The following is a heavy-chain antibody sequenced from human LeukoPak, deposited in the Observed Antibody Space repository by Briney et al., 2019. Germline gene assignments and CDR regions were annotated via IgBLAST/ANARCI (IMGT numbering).Heavy chain of an antibody. CDR3: ARDRPHLVPRAFDL. CDR2: ISRSGTFI. D-gene: IGHD6-13*01. V-gene: IGHV3-48*03. J-gene: IGHJ3*01. Sequence: GGSLRLSCVASEFTFSSYEMNWVRQAPGKGLEWVSYISRSGTFIYYADSVKGRLTISRDNANNSLYLQMNSLRAEDTAVYTCARDRPHLVPRAFDLWGQGTMVTVSS. CDR1: EFTFSSYE.